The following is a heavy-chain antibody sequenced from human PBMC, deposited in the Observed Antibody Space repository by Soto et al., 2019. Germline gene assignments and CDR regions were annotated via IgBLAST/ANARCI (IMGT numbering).Heavy chain of an antibody. J-gene: IGHJ6*02. D-gene: IGHD2-8*01. CDR3: ARDGVGSHGMDV. CDR1: GVSVSSYY. Sequence: SETLSLTCTVSGVSVSSYYWSWIRQPAGKGLDWIGRIYNSGNTDYNPSIKSRVTMLLDTSKNQLSLRLSSVTAADTAVYYCARDGVGSHGMDVWGQGTTVTVSS. CDR2: IYNSGNT. V-gene: IGHV4-4*07.